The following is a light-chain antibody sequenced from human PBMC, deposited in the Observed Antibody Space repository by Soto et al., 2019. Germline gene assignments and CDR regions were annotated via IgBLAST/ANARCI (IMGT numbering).Light chain of an antibody. CDR1: QSISNY. CDR3: QQSYSAPIT. V-gene: IGKV1-39*01. Sequence: DIQMTQSAASLSASLGDRVIITCRASQSISNYLNWYQQKPVKAPKLLIFAASSLQSGVPSRFSGSGSGTNFTLTISSLQTEDFAAYYCQQSYSAPITFGQGTRLEIK. CDR2: AAS. J-gene: IGKJ5*01.